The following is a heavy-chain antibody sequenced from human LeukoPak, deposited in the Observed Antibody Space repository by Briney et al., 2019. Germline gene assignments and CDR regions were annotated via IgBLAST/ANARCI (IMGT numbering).Heavy chain of an antibody. J-gene: IGHJ5*02. Sequence: ASVKVSCKASGYTFTGYYMHWVRQAPGQGLEWMGRINPNSGGTNYAQKFQGRVTMTRDTSISTAYMELSRLRSDDTAVYYCARDRAHYDVLRLRFDPWGQGTLVTVSS. CDR3: ARDRAHYDVLRLRFDP. CDR1: GYTFTGYY. V-gene: IGHV1-2*06. D-gene: IGHD3-9*01. CDR2: INPNSGGT.